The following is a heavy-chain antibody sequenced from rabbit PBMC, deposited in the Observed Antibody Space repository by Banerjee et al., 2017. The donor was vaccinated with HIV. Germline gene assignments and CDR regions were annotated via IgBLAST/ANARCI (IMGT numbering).Heavy chain of an antibody. CDR3: ARAGYAGYGYTDGMDL. CDR1: GFSFSSSYY. CDR2: IDTGSGST. V-gene: IGHV1S40*01. D-gene: IGHD7-1*01. Sequence: QSVEESGGDLVKPGGTLTLTCTVSGFSFSSSYYMCWVRQAPGKGLEWIACIDTGSGSTWYASWVNGRFTISRASSTTVTLEMTSLTAADTATYFCARAGYAGYGYTDGMDLWGQGTLVTVS. J-gene: IGHJ6*01.